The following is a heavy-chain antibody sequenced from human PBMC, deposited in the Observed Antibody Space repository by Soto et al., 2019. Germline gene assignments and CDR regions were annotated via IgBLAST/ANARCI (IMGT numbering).Heavy chain of an antibody. CDR2: ISAYNGNT. D-gene: IGHD2-15*01. CDR1: GYTFTSYG. J-gene: IGHJ1*01. CDR3: ARDGGYCSGGSCYSPSAEYFQH. Sequence: QVQLVQSGAEVKKPGASVKVSCKASGYTFTSYGISWVRQAPGQGLEWMGWISAYNGNTNYAQKLQGRVTMTTDTSTSTAYMELRSLRSDDTAMYYCARDGGYCSGGSCYSPSAEYFQHWGQGTLVTVSS. V-gene: IGHV1-18*01.